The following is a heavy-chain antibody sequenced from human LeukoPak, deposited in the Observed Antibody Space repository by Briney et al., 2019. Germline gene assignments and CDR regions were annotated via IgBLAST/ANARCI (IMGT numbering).Heavy chain of an antibody. J-gene: IGHJ4*02. CDR1: GFTFSSYA. Sequence: SGGSLRLSCAASGFTFSSYAMSWVRRAPGKGLEWVSAISGSGGSTYYADSVKGRFTISRDNSKNTLYLQMNSLRAEDTAVYYCAKASLRAPGSSSGIIWGQGTLVTVSS. CDR3: AKASLRAPGSSSGII. CDR2: ISGSGGST. V-gene: IGHV3-23*01. D-gene: IGHD6-6*01.